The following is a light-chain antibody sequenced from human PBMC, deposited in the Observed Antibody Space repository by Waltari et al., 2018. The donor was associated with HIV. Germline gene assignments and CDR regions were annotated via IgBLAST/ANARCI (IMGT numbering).Light chain of an antibody. CDR2: TTS. V-gene: IGLV7-46*01. Sequence: VLTQEPSQTVSPGVTVTLTCVSSAGPVTSGHSAHWFQQKPGPAPRTLTSTTSKRDPWTPARFSGSLVGDKAALTLSGAQPEDEADYHCLLSYSGTWVFGGGTKLTV. CDR3: LLSYSGTWV. CDR1: AGPVTSGHS. J-gene: IGLJ3*02.